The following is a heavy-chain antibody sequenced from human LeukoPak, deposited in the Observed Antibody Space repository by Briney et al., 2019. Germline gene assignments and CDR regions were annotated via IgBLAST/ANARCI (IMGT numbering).Heavy chain of an antibody. CDR3: ARESITFGGVIVGHAFDI. CDR1: GFTFSSYA. CDR2: ISSNGGST. V-gene: IGHV3-64*01. Sequence: GGSLRLSCAASGFTFSSYAMHWVRQAPGNGLEYVSAISSNGGSTYYANSVKGRFTISRDNSKNTLYLQMGSLRAEDMAVYYCARESITFGGVIVGHAFDIWGQGTMVTVSS. D-gene: IGHD3-16*02. J-gene: IGHJ3*02.